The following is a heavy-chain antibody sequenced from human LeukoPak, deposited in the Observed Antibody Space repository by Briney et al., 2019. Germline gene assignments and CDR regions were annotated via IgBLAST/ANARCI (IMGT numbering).Heavy chain of an antibody. CDR2: INHSGST. J-gene: IGHJ3*02. D-gene: IGHD3-9*01. CDR3: ARGILTGPIYAFDI. CDR1: GGSFSGYY. Sequence: SETLSLTCAVYGGSFSGYYWSWIRQPPGKGLEWIGEINHSGSTNYNPSLKSRVTISVDTSKNQFSLKLSSVTAADTAIYYCARGILTGPIYAFDIWGQGTMVTVSS. V-gene: IGHV4-34*01.